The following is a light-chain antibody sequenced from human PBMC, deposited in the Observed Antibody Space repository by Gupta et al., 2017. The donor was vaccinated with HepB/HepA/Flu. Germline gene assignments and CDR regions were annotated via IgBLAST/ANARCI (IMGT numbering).Light chain of an antibody. Sequence: EIVLTQSPGTLSLSPGDRATLSCRASQSVGSSYLAWYQQKPGQAPSLLIYGASSRASGIPDRFSGSGSGTDFTLTISRLEPEDFAVYYCQQYGSSPRFTFGPGTKLDI. CDR3: QQYGSSPRFT. V-gene: IGKV3-20*01. CDR1: QSVGSSY. CDR2: GAS. J-gene: IGKJ3*01.